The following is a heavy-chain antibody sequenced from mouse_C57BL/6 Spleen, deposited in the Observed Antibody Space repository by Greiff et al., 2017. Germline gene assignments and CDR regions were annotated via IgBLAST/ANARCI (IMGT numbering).Heavy chain of an antibody. J-gene: IGHJ1*03. CDR3: AKTRYGSSHWYFDV. Sequence: VQRVESGPGLVQPSQSLSITCTVSGFSLTSYGVHWVRQSPGKGLEWLGVIWRGGSTDYNAAFMSRLSITKDNSKSQVFFKMNSLQADDTAIYYCAKTRYGSSHWYFDVWGTGTTVTVSS. CDR2: IWRGGST. CDR1: GFSLTSYG. V-gene: IGHV2-5*01. D-gene: IGHD1-1*01.